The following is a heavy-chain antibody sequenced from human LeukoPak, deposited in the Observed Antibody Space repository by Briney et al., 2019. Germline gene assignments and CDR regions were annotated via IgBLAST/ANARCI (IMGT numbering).Heavy chain of an antibody. CDR3: ARWDDYDILTGSPRRATYYFDY. CDR2: IYPGDSDT. J-gene: IGHJ4*02. Sequence: GESLKISCKGSGYSFTSYWIGWVRQMPGKGLEWMGIIYPGDSDTRYSPSFQGQVTISADKSISTAYLQWSSLKASDTAMYYCARWDDYDILTGSPRRATYYFDYWGQGTLVTVSS. V-gene: IGHV5-51*01. CDR1: GYSFTSYW. D-gene: IGHD3-9*01.